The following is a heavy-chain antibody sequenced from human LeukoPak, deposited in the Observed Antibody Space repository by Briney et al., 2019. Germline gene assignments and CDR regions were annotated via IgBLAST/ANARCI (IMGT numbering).Heavy chain of an antibody. CDR1: GFTLSEYW. Sequence: GGSLRLSCSASGFTLSEYWMHWVRQAPGKGLVWVSHITNDGSSTNYADPVKGRFTISRDSAKNTLYLQMNSLRAEYTPVYYCTRGGLVADFDYWGQGTLVTVSS. J-gene: IGHJ4*02. CDR3: TRGGLVADFDY. CDR2: ITNDGSST. D-gene: IGHD2-15*01. V-gene: IGHV3-74*01.